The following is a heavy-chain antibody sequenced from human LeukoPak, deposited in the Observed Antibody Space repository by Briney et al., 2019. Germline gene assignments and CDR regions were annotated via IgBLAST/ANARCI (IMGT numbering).Heavy chain of an antibody. J-gene: IGHJ4*02. V-gene: IGHV3-53*01. CDR2: IYSGGST. CDR1: GFTVSSNY. D-gene: IGHD6-13*01. Sequence: GGSLRLSCAASGFTVSSNYMSWVRQAPGKGLEWVSVIYSGGSTYYADSVKGRFTISKDNAKNSLYLQMNSLRAEDTAVYYCARLHSSSWTFDYWGQGTLVTVSS. CDR3: ARLHSSSWTFDY.